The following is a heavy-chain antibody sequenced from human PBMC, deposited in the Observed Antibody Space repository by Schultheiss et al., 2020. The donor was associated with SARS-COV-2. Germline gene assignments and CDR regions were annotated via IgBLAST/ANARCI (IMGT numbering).Heavy chain of an antibody. CDR2: ISSSSSYI. Sequence: GESLKISCAASGFTFSSYSMNWVRQAPGKGLEWVSSISSSSSYIYYADSVKGRFTISRDNAKNSLYLQMNSLRAEDTAVYYCARVIAVAGGGAFDIWGQGTMVTVSS. V-gene: IGHV3-21*04. CDR3: ARVIAVAGGGAFDI. J-gene: IGHJ3*02. CDR1: GFTFSSYS. D-gene: IGHD6-19*01.